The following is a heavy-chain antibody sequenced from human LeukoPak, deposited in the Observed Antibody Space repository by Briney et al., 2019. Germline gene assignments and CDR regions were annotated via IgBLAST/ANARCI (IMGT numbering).Heavy chain of an antibody. V-gene: IGHV3-23*01. D-gene: IGHD3-16*01. Sequence: PGGSLRLSCAASGFTFSSYAMSWVRQAPGKGLEWVSAISGSGGRAYYADSVKGRFTISRDNSNNTLFLQMDSLRAEDTAVYYCAKDGSWGDYYFYFYMDVWGKGTTVTVSS. J-gene: IGHJ6*03. CDR3: AKDGSWGDYYFYFYMDV. CDR1: GFTFSSYA. CDR2: ISGSGGRA.